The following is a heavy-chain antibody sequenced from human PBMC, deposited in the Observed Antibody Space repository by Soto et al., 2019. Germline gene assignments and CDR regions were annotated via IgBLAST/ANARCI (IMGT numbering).Heavy chain of an antibody. D-gene: IGHD2-15*01. CDR2: ISGRGRTT. CDR3: ANFRWSSYSYYYMDV. V-gene: IGHV3-23*01. CDR1: GFTFGTYA. J-gene: IGHJ6*03. Sequence: EVQLLESGGGLVQPGGSLRLSCAASGFTFGTYAMKWLRQAPGRGLECVSFISGRGRTTYYAESVKGRFTVSRDNSKSTMDLQMISLRAEDTALYYCANFRWSSYSYYYMDVWGQGTTVTVSS.